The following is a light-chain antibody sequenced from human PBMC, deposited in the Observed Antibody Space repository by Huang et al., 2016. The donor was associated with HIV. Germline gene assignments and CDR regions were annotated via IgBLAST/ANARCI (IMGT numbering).Light chain of an antibody. J-gene: IGKJ4*01. CDR3: QQYGSSPPLT. CDR2: GAA. V-gene: IGKV3-20*01. CDR1: QSISSSY. Sequence: EIVLTQSPGTLSLSPGERATLSCRASQSISSSYLAWYQQKPGQAPRLLSYGAASRATGIPDRFSGSGSGTGFTLTISRLEPEDFAVYYCQQYGSSPPLTFGGGTKVEIK.